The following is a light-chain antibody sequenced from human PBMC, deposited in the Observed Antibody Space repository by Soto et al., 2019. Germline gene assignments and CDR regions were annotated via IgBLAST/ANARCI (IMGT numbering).Light chain of an antibody. CDR2: AAS. CDR3: QQLFDSPIT. V-gene: IGKV1-5*01. J-gene: IGKJ5*01. CDR1: QSVDSW. Sequence: LQMTQSPATLSASVGDRVTITCRASQSVDSWLAWYHQKPGKAPKLLIYAASTLESGVPSRFSATVSGTEFSLTITSLEPEDFAAYYCQQLFDSPITFGQGTRLEI.